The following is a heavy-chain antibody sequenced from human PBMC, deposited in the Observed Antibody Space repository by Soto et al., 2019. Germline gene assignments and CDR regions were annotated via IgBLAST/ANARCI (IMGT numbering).Heavy chain of an antibody. CDR2: ISYDGSNK. D-gene: IGHD2-2*01. V-gene: IGHV3-30*03. CDR3: AGAQLGYCISTSCPGNYYYGMDV. Sequence: PGGSLRLSCAASGFTFSSYGMHWVRQAPGKGLEWVAVISYDGSNKYYADSVKGRFTISRDNSKNSLYLQMNSLRAEDTAVYYCAGAQLGYCISTSCPGNYYYGMDVWGQGTTVTVSS. CDR1: GFTFSSYG. J-gene: IGHJ6*02.